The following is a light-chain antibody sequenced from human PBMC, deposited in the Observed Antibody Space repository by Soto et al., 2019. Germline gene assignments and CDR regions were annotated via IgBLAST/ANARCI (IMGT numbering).Light chain of an antibody. CDR3: QQRSNGPPLT. Sequence: EIVLTQSPATLSLSPGERATLSCRASQSVSSYLAWYQQKPGQAPRLLIYDASNRATGIPARFSGSGSGTDFTLTISSLEPEDFAVYYCQQRSNGPPLTFGGETKVEIK. V-gene: IGKV3-11*01. CDR2: DAS. CDR1: QSVSSY. J-gene: IGKJ4*01.